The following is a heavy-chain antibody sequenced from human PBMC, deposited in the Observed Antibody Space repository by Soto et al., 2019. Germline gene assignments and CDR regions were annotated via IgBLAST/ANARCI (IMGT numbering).Heavy chain of an antibody. CDR2: FDPEDGET. D-gene: IGHD3-3*01. Sequence: QVQLVQSGAEVKKPGASVKVSCKVSGYTLTELSMHWVRQAPGKGLEWMGGFDPEDGETIYAQKFQGRVTMTEDTSTDTAYMELSSLRSEDTAVYYCATDLNGLDFWSGSYCFDPWGQGTLVTVSS. J-gene: IGHJ5*02. CDR1: GYTLTELS. CDR3: ATDLNGLDFWSGSYCFDP. V-gene: IGHV1-24*01.